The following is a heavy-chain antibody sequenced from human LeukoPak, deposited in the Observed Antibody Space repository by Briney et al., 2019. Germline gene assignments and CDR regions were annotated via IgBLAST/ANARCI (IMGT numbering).Heavy chain of an antibody. CDR3: ARGHWVSYYYGMDV. Sequence: PSETLSLTCAVYGGSFSGYYWSWIRQPPGKGLEWIGEINHSGSTNYNPSLKSRVTISVDTSKNQFSLKLSSVTAADTAVYYCARGHWVSYYYGMDVWGQGTTVTVSS. CDR2: INHSGST. J-gene: IGHJ6*02. D-gene: IGHD7-27*01. V-gene: IGHV4-34*01. CDR1: GGSFSGYY.